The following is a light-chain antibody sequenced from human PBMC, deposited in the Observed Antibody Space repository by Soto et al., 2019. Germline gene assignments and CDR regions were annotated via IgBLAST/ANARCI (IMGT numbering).Light chain of an antibody. V-gene: IGLV2-23*02. Sequence: QSVLTQPASVSGSPGHSITISCTGTSNDIGGHNAVSWYQQYSGEAPRLLIYDVTSRAAGVSNRFSASKSGSTASLTISGLQAEDEADYYCCSYAGSSPYVFGTGTKVTVL. CDR1: SNDIGGHNA. J-gene: IGLJ1*01. CDR3: CSYAGSSPYV. CDR2: DVT.